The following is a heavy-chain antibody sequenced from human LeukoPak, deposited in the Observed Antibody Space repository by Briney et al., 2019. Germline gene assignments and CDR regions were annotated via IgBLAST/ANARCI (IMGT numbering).Heavy chain of an antibody. J-gene: IGHJ6*03. CDR2: ISSSSNYI. CDR1: GFTFSSYS. D-gene: IGHD2-2*01. CDR3: ARDHCSSTSCYQYYYYYYMDV. V-gene: IGHV3-21*01. Sequence: GSLRLSCAASGFTFSSYSMNWVRQAPGKGLEWVSSISSSSNYIYYADSVKGRFTISRDNAKNSLYLQMNSLRAEDTAVYYCARDHCSSTSCYQYYYYYYMDVWGKGTTVTVSS.